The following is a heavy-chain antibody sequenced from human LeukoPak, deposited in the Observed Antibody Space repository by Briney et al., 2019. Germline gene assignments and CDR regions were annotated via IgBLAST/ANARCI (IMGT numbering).Heavy chain of an antibody. CDR1: GDSISNGVRY. D-gene: IGHD2-8*02. CDR3: ARDQVECTGGTCQSRVVFDF. CDR2: IYHSRRS. V-gene: IGHV4-31*01. Sequence: SETLSLTCTVSGDSISNGVRYWSWLRQHPGRGLEWIGYIYHSRRSYYNPSLQGPITMSVDTSKNQFALNLSSVTAADTAVYYCARDQVECTGGTCQSRVVFDFWGQGTLVTVSS. J-gene: IGHJ4*02.